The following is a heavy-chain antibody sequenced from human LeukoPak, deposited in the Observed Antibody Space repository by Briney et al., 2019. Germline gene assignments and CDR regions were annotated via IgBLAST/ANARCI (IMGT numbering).Heavy chain of an antibody. D-gene: IGHD3-16*01. CDR1: GFTFSSYA. Sequence: GGSLRLSCAASGFTFSSYAIHWVRQAPGKGLEWVAVISYDGNNKYYSDSMKGGFTISRDNSKNTLYLQMASLRSEDTAVYYCARKGGLTGDFDYWGQGTLVTVSS. CDR3: ARKGGLTGDFDY. CDR2: ISYDGNNK. V-gene: IGHV3-30-3*01. J-gene: IGHJ4*02.